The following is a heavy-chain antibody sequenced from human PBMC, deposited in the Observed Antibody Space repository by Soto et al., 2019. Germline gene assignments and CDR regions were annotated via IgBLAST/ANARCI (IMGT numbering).Heavy chain of an antibody. CDR2: INHSGST. V-gene: IGHV4-34*01. CDR1: GGSFSGYY. Sequence: QVQLQQWGAGLLKPSETLSLTCAVYGGSFSGYYWSWIRQPPGKGLEWIGEINHSGSTNYNPSLKSPVTISVDTSKNQFSLKLSSVTAADTAVYYCARVSGYCSSTSCSTIDYWGQGTLVTVSS. CDR3: ARVSGYCSSTSCSTIDY. J-gene: IGHJ4*02. D-gene: IGHD2-2*03.